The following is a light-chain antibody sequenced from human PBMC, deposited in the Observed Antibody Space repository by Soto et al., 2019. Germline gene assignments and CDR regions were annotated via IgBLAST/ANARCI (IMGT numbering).Light chain of an antibody. CDR2: GAS. J-gene: IGKJ2*01. CDR1: QSVTSSS. V-gene: IGKV3-20*01. CDR3: QRHSSSPPAHT. Sequence: EIVLTQSPGPLSLSPGERATLSCRASQSVTSSSLAWYQQKPGQAPRLLIYGASSRASGIPDRFSGSGSGTDFTRTSSRLEPEDFAVYYCQRHSSSPPAHTLGQGTKLEIQ.